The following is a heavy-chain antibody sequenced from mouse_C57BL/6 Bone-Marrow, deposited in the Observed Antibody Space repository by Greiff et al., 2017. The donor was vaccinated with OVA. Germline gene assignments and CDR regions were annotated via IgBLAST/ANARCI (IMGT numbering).Heavy chain of an antibody. D-gene: IGHD3-2*02. V-gene: IGHV3-8*01. CDR1: GYSITSDY. CDR2: ISYSGST. CDR3: ARRPAQATEFDY. J-gene: IGHJ2*01. Sequence: EVKVVESGPGLAKPSQTLSLTCSVTGYSITSDYWNWIRKFPGNKLEYMGYISYSGSTYYNPSLKRRISLTRDTSKNQYYLQLNSVTTEDTATYYCARRPAQATEFDYWGQGTTLTVSS.